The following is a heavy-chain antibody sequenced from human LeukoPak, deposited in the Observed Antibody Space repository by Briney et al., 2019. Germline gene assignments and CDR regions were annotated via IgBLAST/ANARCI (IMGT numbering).Heavy chain of an antibody. CDR3: ARHVRYCSGTCLQYFDY. CDR2: IYYSGSP. Sequence: SETLSLTCTVSGVSISSSSYYWGWIRQPPGKGLEWIGSIYYSGSPYYNPSLKSRVTISVDTSKNQFSLKLSSVTAADTAVYYCARHVRYCSGTCLQYFDYWGQGTLVTVSS. CDR1: GVSISSSSYY. D-gene: IGHD2-2*01. J-gene: IGHJ4*02. V-gene: IGHV4-39*01.